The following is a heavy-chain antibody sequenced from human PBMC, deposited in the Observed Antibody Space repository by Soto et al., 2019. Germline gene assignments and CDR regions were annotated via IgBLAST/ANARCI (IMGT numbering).Heavy chain of an antibody. D-gene: IGHD3-3*01. CDR3: TRHGGYDFWSGYPTRAYGMDV. J-gene: IGHJ6*02. V-gene: IGHV3-73*01. Sequence: GGSLRLSCAASGFTFSGSAMHWVRQASGKGLEWVGRIRSKANSYATAYAASVKGRFTISRDDSKNTAYLQMNSLKTEDTAVYYCTRHGGYDFWSGYPTRAYGMDVWGQGTTVTVSS. CDR1: GFTFSGSA. CDR2: IRSKANSYAT.